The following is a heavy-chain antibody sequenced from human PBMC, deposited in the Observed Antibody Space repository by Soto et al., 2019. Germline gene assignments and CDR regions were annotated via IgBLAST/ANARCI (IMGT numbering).Heavy chain of an antibody. D-gene: IGHD3-10*01. CDR2: ISGSGGST. J-gene: IGHJ6*03. V-gene: IGHV3-23*01. CDR3: AKDLGYGSGSYKFGYYYYYMDV. CDR1: GFTFSSYA. Sequence: LSLTCAASGFTFSSYAMSWVRQAPGKGLEWVSAISGSGGSTYYADSVKGRFTISRDNSKNTLYLQMNSLRAEDTAVYYCAKDLGYGSGSYKFGYYYYYMDVWGKGTTVTVSS.